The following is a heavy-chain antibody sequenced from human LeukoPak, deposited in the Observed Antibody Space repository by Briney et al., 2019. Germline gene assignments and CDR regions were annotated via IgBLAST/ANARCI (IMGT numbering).Heavy chain of an antibody. V-gene: IGHV5-51*01. J-gene: IGHJ6*02. Sequence: GESLKISCKASGYSFSSDWIAWVRQMPGKGLEWMGIIFPIDSETTYSPSFQCQVTISADKSISTAYLQWSSLKASDTAMYYCTRGCSGGSCSRDAMDVWGQGTMMAVSS. CDR3: TRGCSGGSCSRDAMDV. CDR2: IFPIDSET. D-gene: IGHD2-15*01. CDR1: GYSFSSDW.